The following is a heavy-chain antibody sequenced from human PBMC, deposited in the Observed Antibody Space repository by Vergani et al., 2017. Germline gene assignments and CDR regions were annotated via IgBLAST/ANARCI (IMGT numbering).Heavy chain of an antibody. J-gene: IGHJ6*03. D-gene: IGHD3-3*01. Sequence: QVQLVQSGAEVKKPGASVKVSCKASGYTFTGYYIHWVRQAPGQGLEWMGWINPNSGGTNYAQKFQGRVTMTRDTSISTAYMELSRLRSDVTAVYYCARGLSGVVPPSYYMDVWGKGTTVTVSS. CDR3: ARGLSGVVPPSYYMDV. V-gene: IGHV1-2*02. CDR2: INPNSGGT. CDR1: GYTFTGYY.